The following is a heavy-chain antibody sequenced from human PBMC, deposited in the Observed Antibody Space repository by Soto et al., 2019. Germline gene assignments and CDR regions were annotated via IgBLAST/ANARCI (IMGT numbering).Heavy chain of an antibody. CDR2: IYIPGST. CDR1: GGSISSGDYY. CDR3: ASRNYYGSGSYHYYFDS. J-gene: IGHJ4*02. V-gene: IGHV4-61*05. D-gene: IGHD3-10*01. Sequence: SETLSLTCTVSGGSISSGDYYWGWLRQPPGKGREWIGYIYIPGSTNYTPSLKSRVTLSVDTSKNQFSLKLSSLTAADTAVYFCASRNYYGSGSYHYYFDSWGQGTLFTVSS.